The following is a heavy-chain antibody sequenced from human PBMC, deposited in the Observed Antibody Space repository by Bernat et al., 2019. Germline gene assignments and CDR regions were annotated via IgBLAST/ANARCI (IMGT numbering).Heavy chain of an antibody. CDR2: IWYDGSNK. CDR3: ARIRGYSYGQIDY. V-gene: IGHV3-33*01. D-gene: IGHD5-18*01. Sequence: VQLVESGGGVVQPGRSLRLSCAASGFTFSSYGMHWVRQAPGKGLEWVAVIWYDGSNKYYADSVKGRFTISRDNSKNTLYLQMNSLRAEDTAVYYCARIRGYSYGQIDYWGQGTLVTVSS. CDR1: GFTFSSYG. J-gene: IGHJ4*02.